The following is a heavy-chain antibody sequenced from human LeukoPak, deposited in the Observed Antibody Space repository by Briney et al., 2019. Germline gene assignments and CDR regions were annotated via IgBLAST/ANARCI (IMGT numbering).Heavy chain of an antibody. CDR3: AKSTSGAAAAGTGYDY. V-gene: IGHV3-23*01. CDR1: GFIFRNYA. D-gene: IGHD6-13*01. J-gene: IGHJ4*02. CDR2: ISGSGGST. Sequence: GGSLRLSCGASGFIFRNYAMSWVRQAPGKGLEWVSAISGSGGSTYYADSVKGRFTISRDNSKNTLYLQMNSLRAEDTAVYYCAKSTSGAAAAGTGYDYWGQGTLVTVSS.